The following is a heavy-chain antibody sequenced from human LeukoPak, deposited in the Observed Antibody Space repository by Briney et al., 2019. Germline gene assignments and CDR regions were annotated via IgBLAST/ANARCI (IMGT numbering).Heavy chain of an antibody. CDR1: GGSFSGYY. CDR2: INHSGST. J-gene: IGHJ4*02. V-gene: IGHV4-34*01. Sequence: SETLSLTCAVYGGSFSGYYWSWIRQPPGKGLEWIGEINHSGSTNYNPSLKSRVTISVDTSKNQFSLKLSSVTAADTAVYYCARLPRRTMVRGVTDYWGQGTLVTVSS. D-gene: IGHD3-10*01. CDR3: ARLPRRTMVRGVTDY.